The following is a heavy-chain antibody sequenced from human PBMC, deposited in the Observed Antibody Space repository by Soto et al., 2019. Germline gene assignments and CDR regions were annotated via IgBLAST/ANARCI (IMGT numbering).Heavy chain of an antibody. J-gene: IGHJ4*02. CDR3: ARYGSGECNRGSCYSPFDY. V-gene: IGHV4-30-4*01. D-gene: IGHD2-15*01. CDR1: GGSSSSVDGY. Sequence: SETLCLTWTVAGGSSSSVDGYWSWNRQTPGKGLEWIGYIYYSGSTYYNPSLRSRVTISVDTSKNQFSLKLSSVTAADTAVYYCARYGSGECNRGSCYSPFDYWGQGTLVTVSS. CDR2: IYYSGST.